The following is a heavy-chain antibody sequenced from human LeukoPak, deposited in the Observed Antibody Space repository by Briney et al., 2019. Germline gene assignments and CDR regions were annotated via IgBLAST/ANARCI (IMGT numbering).Heavy chain of an antibody. V-gene: IGHV4-59*12. CDR2: IYYSGST. J-gene: IGHJ4*02. CDR1: GGSLSSYY. Sequence: SETLSLTCTVSGGSLSSYYWSWIRQPPGKGLEWIGYIYYSGSTYYNPSLKRRVTISVDTSKNQFSLELSSVPAADTAGYYCSRIYGSGSYYFDYWGQGTLVTVSS. D-gene: IGHD3-10*01. CDR3: SRIYGSGSYYFDY.